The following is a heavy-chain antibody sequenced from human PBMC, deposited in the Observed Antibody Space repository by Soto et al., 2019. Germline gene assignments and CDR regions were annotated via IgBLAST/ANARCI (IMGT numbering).Heavy chain of an antibody. CDR2: ISGSANST. V-gene: IGHV3-23*01. D-gene: IGHD6-13*01. J-gene: IGHJ4*02. CDR3: ARGQQLVPY. Sequence: PGGSLRLSCAASGFTFSSYVMNWVRQAPGKGLEWVSGISGSANSTYYADSVKGRFTISRDNSKNTLYLQMNSLRAEDTAVYYCARGQQLVPYWGQGTLVTVSS. CDR1: GFTFSSYV.